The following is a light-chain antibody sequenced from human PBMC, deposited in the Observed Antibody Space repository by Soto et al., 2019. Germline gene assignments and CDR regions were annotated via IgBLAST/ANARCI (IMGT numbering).Light chain of an antibody. V-gene: IGKV1-5*03. CDR2: KAS. J-gene: IGKJ1*01. CDR3: QQYNSYWT. Sequence: DIPMTQSPSTLSVSVGDRVTITCRASQSISSWLAWYQQKQGKAPKLLIYKASSLESGVPSRFSGSGSGTEFTLTISSLQPDDFATYYCQQYNSYWTFGQGTKVEIK. CDR1: QSISSW.